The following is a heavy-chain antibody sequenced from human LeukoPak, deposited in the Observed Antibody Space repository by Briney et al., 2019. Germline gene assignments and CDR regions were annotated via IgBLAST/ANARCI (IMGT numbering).Heavy chain of an antibody. J-gene: IGHJ4*02. V-gene: IGHV3-23*01. CDR3: AKDLGTSSALLIDY. CDR2: ISGSGGST. D-gene: IGHD2-15*01. Sequence: GSLRLSCAASGFTFSSYAMSWVRQAPGKGLEWVSAISGSGGSTYYADSVKGRFTISRDNSKNTLYLQMNSLRAEDAAVYYCAKDLGTSSALLIDYWGQGTLVTVSS. CDR1: GFTFSSYA.